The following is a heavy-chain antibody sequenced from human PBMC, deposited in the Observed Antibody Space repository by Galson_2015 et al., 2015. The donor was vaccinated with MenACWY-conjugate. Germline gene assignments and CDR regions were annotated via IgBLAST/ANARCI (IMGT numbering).Heavy chain of an antibody. D-gene: IGHD3-22*01. Sequence: QSGAEVKKPGESLQISCTGSGYSFTSYWIGWVRQMPGKDLEWMGIIYPGDSDTRYSPSFQGQVTISADKSISTAYLQWSSLKASDTAMYYCARQPYLGYYYDSSGHPDWGQGTLVTVSS. V-gene: IGHV5-51*01. CDR3: ARQPYLGYYYDSSGHPD. CDR1: GYSFTSYW. CDR2: IYPGDSDT. J-gene: IGHJ4*02.